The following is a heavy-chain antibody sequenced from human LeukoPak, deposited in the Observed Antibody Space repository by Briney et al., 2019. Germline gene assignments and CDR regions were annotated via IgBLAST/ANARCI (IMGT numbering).Heavy chain of an antibody. D-gene: IGHD1-20*01. V-gene: IGHV4-30-2*01. J-gene: IGHJ3*02. Sequence: SETLSLTRAVSGVSVGTGGYSWNWVRQPPGKGLEWIGYIYHSGSTYYNPSLKSRVTISVDRSKNQFSLKLSSVTAADTAVYYCARDRITAGRVAWSAFDIWGQGTMVTVSS. CDR2: IYHSGST. CDR1: GVSVGTGGYS. CDR3: ARDRITAGRVAWSAFDI.